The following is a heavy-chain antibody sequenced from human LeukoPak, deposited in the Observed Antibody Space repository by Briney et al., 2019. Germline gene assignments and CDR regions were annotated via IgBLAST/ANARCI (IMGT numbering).Heavy chain of an antibody. D-gene: IGHD5-24*01. CDR2: IKQDGSEK. Sequence: GGSLRLSCAASGFTFSSYAMSWVRQAPGKGLEWVANIKQDGSEKYYVDSVKGRFTISRDNSKNTLYLQMNSLRAEDTAVYYCARGRDAAFDYWGQGTLVTVSS. J-gene: IGHJ4*02. CDR1: GFTFSSYA. V-gene: IGHV3-7*03. CDR3: ARGRDAAFDY.